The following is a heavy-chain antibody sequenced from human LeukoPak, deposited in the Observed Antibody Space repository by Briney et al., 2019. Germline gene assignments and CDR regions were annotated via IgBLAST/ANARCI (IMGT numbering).Heavy chain of an antibody. J-gene: IGHJ4*02. V-gene: IGHV1-69*05. D-gene: IGHD3-22*01. CDR2: IIPLFGTA. CDR3: ATTYYYDSSGYYSRFDY. CDR1: GGTFSSYA. Sequence: SVKVSYKASGGTFSSYAIIWVRQAPGQAREGMGGIIPLFGTANYAQKFQGRVTITTDESTSTAYMELSSLRSENTAVYYCATTYYYDSSGYYSRFDYWGQGTLVTVSS.